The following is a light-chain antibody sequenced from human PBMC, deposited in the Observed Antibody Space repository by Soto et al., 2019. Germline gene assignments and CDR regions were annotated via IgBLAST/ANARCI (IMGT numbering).Light chain of an antibody. Sequence: QSVLTQPASVSGSPGQSITISCTGTSSDVGDYNYVSWYQQYPGKAPKLMIYEVSNRPSGVSNRFSGSKSGNTASLTISGLQAEDEADYYCSSYTSSSTYVFGTGTKVTVL. CDR1: SSDVGDYNY. V-gene: IGLV2-14*01. J-gene: IGLJ1*01. CDR2: EVS. CDR3: SSYTSSSTYV.